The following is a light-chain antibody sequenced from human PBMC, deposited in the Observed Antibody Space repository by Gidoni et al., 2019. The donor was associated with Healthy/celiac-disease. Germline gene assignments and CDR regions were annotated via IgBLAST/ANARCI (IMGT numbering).Light chain of an antibody. CDR2: DAS. CDR3: QQYDNHPLT. CDR1: QDISNY. J-gene: IGKJ4*01. Sequence: DLQTTPSPSSLSASVGDRVTITCQASQDISNYLNWYQQKPGKAPKLLIYDASNLETGVPSRFSGSGSGTDFTFTISSLQPEDIATYYCQQYDNHPLTFGGGTKVEIK. V-gene: IGKV1-33*01.